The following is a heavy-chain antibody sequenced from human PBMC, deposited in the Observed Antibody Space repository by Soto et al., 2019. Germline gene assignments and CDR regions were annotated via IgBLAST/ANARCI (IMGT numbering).Heavy chain of an antibody. CDR2: IIPIFGTT. CDR3: ERDRDHTYDY. Sequence: QVQLVQSGAEVKKPGSSVKVSCKASGGTFSSFAISWVRQAPGQGLEWMGGIIPIFGTTNYAQKFQGRVTLTADESTSTAYMEVTTLRSEDTAVYYCERDRDHTYDYWGQGTLVTVSS. CDR1: GGTFSSFA. V-gene: IGHV1-69*01. J-gene: IGHJ4*02.